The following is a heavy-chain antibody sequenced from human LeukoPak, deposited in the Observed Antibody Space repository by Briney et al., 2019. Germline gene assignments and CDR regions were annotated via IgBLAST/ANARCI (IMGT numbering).Heavy chain of an antibody. V-gene: IGHV4-31*03. CDR3: AALLGDGLIDY. J-gene: IGHJ4*02. CDR2: IYYSGST. D-gene: IGHD3-9*01. Sequence: SETLSLTCTVSGGSISSGGYYRSWIRQHPGKGLEWIGCIYYSGSTCYNPSLKSRVTISEDTSKNQFSLRLSSMTAADTAVYYCAALLGDGLIDYWGQGTLVTVSS. CDR1: GGSISSGGYY.